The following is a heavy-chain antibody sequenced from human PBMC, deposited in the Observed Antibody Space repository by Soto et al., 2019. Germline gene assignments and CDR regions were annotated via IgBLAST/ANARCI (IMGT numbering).Heavy chain of an antibody. J-gene: IGHJ4*02. CDR2: IIPVSGPA. CDR1: GGTLNNYV. D-gene: IGHD1-26*01. V-gene: IGHV1-69*01. CDR3: AGGTWEPH. Sequence: QVRLVQSGAEVKKPGSSVKVSCKASGGTLNNYVLNWVRQAPGQGLEWMGVIIPVSGPADYAQRFQGRVTITADLSTATVYMELSSLTSDDTAVYYCAGGTWEPHWGQGTLVTVSS.